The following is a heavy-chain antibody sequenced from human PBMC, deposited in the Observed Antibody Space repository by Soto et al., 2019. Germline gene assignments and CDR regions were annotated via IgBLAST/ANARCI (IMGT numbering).Heavy chain of an antibody. CDR1: GGTFSSYA. CDR3: ASASSYTYCGGDCYSNWFDP. CDR2: LIPIFGTA. Sequence: QVQLVQSGAEVKKPGSSVKVSCKASGGTFSSYAISWVRQAPGQGLEWMGGLIPIFGTANYAQKFQGRVTITADESTSTAYMELSSLRSEDTAVYYCASASSYTYCGGDCYSNWFDPWGPGTLVTVSS. J-gene: IGHJ5*02. V-gene: IGHV1-69*01. D-gene: IGHD2-21*02.